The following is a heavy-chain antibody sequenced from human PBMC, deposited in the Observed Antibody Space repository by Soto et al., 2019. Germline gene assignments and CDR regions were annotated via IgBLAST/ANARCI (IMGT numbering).Heavy chain of an antibody. CDR3: ARSIVVVTALDY. D-gene: IGHD2-21*02. CDR2: INAGNGNT. J-gene: IGHJ4*02. V-gene: IGHV1-3*01. CDR1: GYTLTSYS. Sequence: ESVKDCCKASGYTLTSYSMNYVRQAPGQRLEWMGWINAGNGNTKYSQKFQGRVTITRDTSASTAYMELSSLRSEDTAVYYCARSIVVVTALDYWGQGTLVTVS.